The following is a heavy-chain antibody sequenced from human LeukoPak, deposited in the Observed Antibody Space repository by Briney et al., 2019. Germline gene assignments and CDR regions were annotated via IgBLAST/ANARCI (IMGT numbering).Heavy chain of an antibody. J-gene: IGHJ3*02. Sequence: GGSLRLSCAAPGFTFSSYAMHWVRQAPGKGLEWVAVISYDGNNKYYADSVKGRFTISRDNSKNTLYLQMNSLRAEDTAVYYCARDLTAIGAFDIWGQGTMVTVSS. CDR2: ISYDGNNK. CDR3: ARDLTAIGAFDI. V-gene: IGHV3-30*04. D-gene: IGHD2-21*02. CDR1: GFTFSSYA.